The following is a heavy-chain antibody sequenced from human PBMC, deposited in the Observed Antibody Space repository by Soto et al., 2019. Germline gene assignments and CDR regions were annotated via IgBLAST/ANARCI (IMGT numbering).Heavy chain of an antibody. V-gene: IGHV1-3*01. CDR3: AREPLCGGRCYDNYFDP. D-gene: IGHD2-15*01. CDR2: INVGNGNT. Sequence: ASVKVSCKASGYTFTYYPIHWVRQAPGQRLEWMGWINVGNGNTASSQKFQDRVTITRETSASTAYMELTSLRSEDTAVYYCAREPLCGGRCYDNYFDPWGQGTLVTVSS. J-gene: IGHJ5*02. CDR1: GYTFTYYP.